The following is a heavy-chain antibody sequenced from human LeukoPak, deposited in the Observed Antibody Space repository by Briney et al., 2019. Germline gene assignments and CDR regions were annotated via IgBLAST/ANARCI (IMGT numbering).Heavy chain of an antibody. Sequence: GGSLRLSCAASGLTFASYAMAWVRQAPGKGLEWVSAIGNSGGNTYYADSVKGRFTISRDNSKNTLYLQMNNLRAEDTALYYCAKDLRYCSAGTCYSEYYFDYWGQGTLVTVSS. CDR3: AKDLRYCSAGTCYSEYYFDY. CDR2: IGNSGGNT. V-gene: IGHV3-23*01. J-gene: IGHJ4*02. CDR1: GLTFASYA. D-gene: IGHD2-15*01.